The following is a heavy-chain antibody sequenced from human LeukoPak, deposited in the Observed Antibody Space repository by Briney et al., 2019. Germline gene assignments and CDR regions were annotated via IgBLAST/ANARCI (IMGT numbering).Heavy chain of an antibody. CDR1: GYTFTGYY. CDR3: ATDLNPYTYYYFDY. Sequence: ASVKVSCKASGYTFTGYYMHWVRQAPGQGLEWMGWINPNSGGTNYAQKFQGRVTMTEDTSTDTAYMELSSLRSEDTAVYYCATDLNPYTYYYFDYWGQGTLVTVSS. J-gene: IGHJ4*02. D-gene: IGHD5-18*01. CDR2: INPNSGGT. V-gene: IGHV1-2*02.